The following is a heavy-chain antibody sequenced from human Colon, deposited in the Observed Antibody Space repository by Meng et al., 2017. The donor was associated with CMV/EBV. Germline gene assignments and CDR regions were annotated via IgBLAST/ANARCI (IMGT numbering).Heavy chain of an antibody. CDR2: IDLSGST. CDR3: AKEMRSSPFDP. D-gene: IGHD2-15*01. Sequence: SETLSLTCAVSGGSITSNNYWSWVRQTPGKGLEWIEEIDLSGSTNYNPSLKSRVTISVDKSKNQFSLRLNSVTAADTAVYYCAKEMRSSPFDPWGQGTLVTVSS. V-gene: IGHV4-4*02. J-gene: IGHJ5*02. CDR1: GGSITSNNY.